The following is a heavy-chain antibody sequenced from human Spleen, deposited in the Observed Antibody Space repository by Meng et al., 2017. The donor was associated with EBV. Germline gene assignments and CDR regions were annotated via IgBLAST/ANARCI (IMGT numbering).Heavy chain of an antibody. V-gene: IGHV3-11*01. CDR1: GFSFSDHY. Sequence: QVPLVWPGGGLVKAGGSLRRSCAASGFSFSDHYMSWIRQAPGKGLEWVSYISSSGSTINYVDSVKGRFTISRDNAKNSLYLQMNSLRAEDTAVYYCARDGGYDDSWGQGTLVTVSS. CDR2: ISSSGSTI. CDR3: ARDGGYDDS. D-gene: IGHD5-12*01. J-gene: IGHJ5*01.